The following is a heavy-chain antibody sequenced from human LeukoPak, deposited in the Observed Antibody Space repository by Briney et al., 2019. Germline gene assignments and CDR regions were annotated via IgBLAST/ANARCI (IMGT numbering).Heavy chain of an antibody. CDR2: IIPIFGTA. Sequence: SVKVSCKASGGTFSSYAISWVRQAPGQGLEWMGGIIPIFGTANYAQKFQGRVTITADESTSTAYMELSSLRSEDTAVYYCARAPYCSGGSCYSPLYNWFDPWGQGTLVTVSS. J-gene: IGHJ5*02. CDR1: GGTFSSYA. CDR3: ARAPYCSGGSCYSPLYNWFDP. D-gene: IGHD2-15*01. V-gene: IGHV1-69*13.